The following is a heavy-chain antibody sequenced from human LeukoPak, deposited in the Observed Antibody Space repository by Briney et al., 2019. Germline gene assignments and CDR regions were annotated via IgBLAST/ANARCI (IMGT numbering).Heavy chain of an antibody. CDR1: GFTFSSYS. V-gene: IGHV3-48*01. J-gene: IGHJ4*02. Sequence: PGGSLRLSCAASGFTFSSYSMNWARQAPGKGLEWVSYISCSSSTIYYADSVKGRFTISRDNGKNSLYLQMNSLRAEDTAVYYCARDRLHYGEYEKTFDYWGQGTLVTVSS. CDR3: ARDRLHYGEYEKTFDY. CDR2: ISCSSSTI. D-gene: IGHD4-17*01.